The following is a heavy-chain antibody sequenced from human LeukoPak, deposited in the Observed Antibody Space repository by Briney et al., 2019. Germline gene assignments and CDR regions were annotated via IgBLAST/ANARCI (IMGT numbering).Heavy chain of an antibody. CDR1: GYSFPSYW. D-gene: IGHD5-12*01. J-gene: IGHJ4*02. Sequence: GESLKISCKGSGYSFPSYWITWVRQLPGKGLEWMGRIDPSDSYINYSPSFQGHVTISADKSISTAYLQWSSLKASDTAMYYCARSYSGYDYLDYWGQGTLVTVSS. CDR3: ARSYSGYDYLDY. V-gene: IGHV5-10-1*01. CDR2: IDPSDSYI.